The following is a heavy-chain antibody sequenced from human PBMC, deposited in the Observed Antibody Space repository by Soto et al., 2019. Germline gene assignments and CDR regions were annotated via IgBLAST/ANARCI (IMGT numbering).Heavy chain of an antibody. V-gene: IGHV3-30-3*01. J-gene: IGHJ4*02. CDR2: ISYDGSDK. CDR1: GFIFRTYW. Sequence: GGSLRLSCAASGFIFRTYWMQWVRQVPGKGLEWVAVISYDGSDKYYADSVKGRFTISRDNSKNTMYLQMNSLRAEDTAVYCCARDRDYGSGSFFDYWGQGALVTVSS. D-gene: IGHD3-10*01. CDR3: ARDRDYGSGSFFDY.